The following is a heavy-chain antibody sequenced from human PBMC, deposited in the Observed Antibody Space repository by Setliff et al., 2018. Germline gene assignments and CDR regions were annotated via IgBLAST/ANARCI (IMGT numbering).Heavy chain of an antibody. J-gene: IGHJ2*01. D-gene: IGHD1-7*01. V-gene: IGHV4-31*03. CDR1: GASISSDAYY. Sequence: SLTCIVSGASISSDAYYWSWIRQHPGKGLEWIGYIYYSGSTYYNPYLKSRVTISLDTSKNQFSLELSSVTAADTAVYYCARSRTTAVKGGVFAVWGRGTLVTVSS. CDR2: IYYSGST. CDR3: ARSRTTAVKGGVFAV.